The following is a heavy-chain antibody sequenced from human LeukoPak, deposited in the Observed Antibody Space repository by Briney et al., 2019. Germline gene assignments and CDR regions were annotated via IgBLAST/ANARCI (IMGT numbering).Heavy chain of an antibody. Sequence: GGSLRLSCAASGFTFSSYSMNWVRQAPGKGLEWVSYISSSSSTIYYADSVKGRFTISRDNAKNSLYLQMNSLRAEDTAVYYCARDTARPGHYYYMDVWGKGTTVTVSS. CDR2: ISSSSSTI. J-gene: IGHJ6*03. CDR1: GFTFSSYS. CDR3: ARDTARPGHYYYMDV. D-gene: IGHD5-18*01. V-gene: IGHV3-48*04.